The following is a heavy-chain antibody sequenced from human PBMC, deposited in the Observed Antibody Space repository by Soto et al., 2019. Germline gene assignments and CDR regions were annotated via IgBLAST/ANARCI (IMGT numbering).Heavy chain of an antibody. CDR2: IKSKTDGGTT. J-gene: IGHJ4*02. D-gene: IGHD3-22*01. V-gene: IGHV3-15*07. CDR3: TTGYYYDSSGYQADSDY. Sequence: GGSLRLSCAASGFTFSNAWMNWVRQAPGKGLEWVGRIKSKTDGGTTDYAAPVKGRFTISRDDSKNTLYLQMNSLKTEDTAVYYCTTGYYYDSSGYQADSDYWGQGTLVTVSS. CDR1: GFTFSNAW.